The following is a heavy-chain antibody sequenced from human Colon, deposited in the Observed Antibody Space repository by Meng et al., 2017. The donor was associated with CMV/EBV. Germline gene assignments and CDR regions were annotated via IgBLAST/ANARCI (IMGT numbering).Heavy chain of an antibody. CDR1: GGSINTGGHY. CDR3: ARGVTMITAGMDV. Sequence: SETLSLTCTVSGGSINTGGHYWSWVRQHPGKGLEWIGCIYESGATYYNPSLKSRVTITMDTPKNTVSLNLKSVTAADTAVYYCARGVTMITAGMDVWGQGTTVTVSS. D-gene: IGHD3-22*01. CDR2: IYESGAT. J-gene: IGHJ6*02. V-gene: IGHV4-31*03.